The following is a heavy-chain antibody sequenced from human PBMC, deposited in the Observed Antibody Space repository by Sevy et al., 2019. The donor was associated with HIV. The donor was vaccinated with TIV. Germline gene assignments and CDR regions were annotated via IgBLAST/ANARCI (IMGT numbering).Heavy chain of an antibody. J-gene: IGHJ3*02. CDR2: ISGSGGST. D-gene: IGHD3-22*01. V-gene: IGHV3-23*01. CDR3: ARTYYYDSSGTKRGYDAFDI. CDR1: GFTFSSYA. Sequence: GGSLRLSCAASGFTFSSYAMSWVRQAPGKGLEWVSVISGSGGSTYYADSVKGRFTISRDNSKNTLYVQMNSLRAEDTAVYYCARTYYYDSSGTKRGYDAFDIWGQRTMVTVSS.